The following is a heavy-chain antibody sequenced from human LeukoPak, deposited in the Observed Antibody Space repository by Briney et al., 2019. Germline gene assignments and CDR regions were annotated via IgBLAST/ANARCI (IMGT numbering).Heavy chain of an antibody. D-gene: IGHD3-10*01. CDR3: AREIFGSGSYPDF. V-gene: IGHV3-21*01. Sequence: GGSLRLSCAASGFTFSSYSMNWVRQAPGKGLEWVSSISSSSSYIYYADSVKGRFTISRDNAKNSLYLQMNNLRPDDTAVYYCAREIFGSGSYPDFWGQGTLVTVSS. CDR1: GFTFSSYS. CDR2: ISSSSSYI. J-gene: IGHJ4*02.